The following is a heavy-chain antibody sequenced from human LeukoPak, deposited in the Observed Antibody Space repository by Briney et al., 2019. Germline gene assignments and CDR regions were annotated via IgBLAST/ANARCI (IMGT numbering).Heavy chain of an antibody. CDR3: ARATDKDILTGRKLDC. V-gene: IGHV1-8*01. D-gene: IGHD3-9*01. CDR1: GYTFTSYD. J-gene: IGHJ4*02. Sequence: ASVKVSCKASGYTFTSYDINWVRQATGQGLEWMGWMNPNSGNTGYAQKFQGRVAMTRNTSISTAYMELSSLRSEDTAVYYCARATDKDILTGRKLDCWGQGTLVSVSS. CDR2: MNPNSGNT.